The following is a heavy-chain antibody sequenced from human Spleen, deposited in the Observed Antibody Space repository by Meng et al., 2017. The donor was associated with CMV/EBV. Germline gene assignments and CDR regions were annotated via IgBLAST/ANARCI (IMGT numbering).Heavy chain of an antibody. Sequence: ETLSLTCAVYGGSFSGYYWSWIRQPPGKGLEWVANIKQDGSEKYYVDSVKGRFTISRDNAKNTLYLQMNSLRAEDTALYYCAKCDPSEVTIFGVVTTWGQGTLVTVSS. D-gene: IGHD3-3*01. J-gene: IGHJ5*02. CDR3: AKCDPSEVTIFGVVTT. CDR2: IKQDGSEK. V-gene: IGHV3-7*03. CDR1: GGSFSGYY.